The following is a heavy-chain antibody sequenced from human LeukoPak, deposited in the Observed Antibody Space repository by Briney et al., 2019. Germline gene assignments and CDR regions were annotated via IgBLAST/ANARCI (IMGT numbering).Heavy chain of an antibody. V-gene: IGHV3-7*01. J-gene: IGHJ4*02. CDR2: IKHNGDEL. Sequence: PGGSLRLSCAASGFTFSSYWMTWVRQAPGKGLEWVANIKHNGDELNYVDSVEDRFTISGDNAKNSLYLHMTSLRAEDTAVYYCARELRTFDSWGQGTLVTVSS. CDR3: ARELRTFDS. D-gene: IGHD3-16*01. CDR1: GFTFSSYW.